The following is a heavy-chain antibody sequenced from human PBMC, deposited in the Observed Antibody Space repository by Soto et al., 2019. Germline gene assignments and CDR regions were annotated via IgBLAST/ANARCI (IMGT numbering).Heavy chain of an antibody. CDR3: AKGGPYGDYLSDYFDY. CDR2: ISYDGSNK. D-gene: IGHD4-17*01. V-gene: IGHV3-30*18. Sequence: QVQLVESGGGVVQPGRSLRLSCAASGFTFNSYGMHWVRQAPGKGLEWVTVISYDGSNKYYEDSVKGRFTISRDNSKNTLYLQMNSLRAEDKAVYYCAKGGPYGDYLSDYFDYWGQGTLVTVSS. CDR1: GFTFNSYG. J-gene: IGHJ4*02.